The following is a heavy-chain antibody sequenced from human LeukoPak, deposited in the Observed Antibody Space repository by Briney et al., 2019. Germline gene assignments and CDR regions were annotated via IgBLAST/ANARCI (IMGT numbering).Heavy chain of an antibody. D-gene: IGHD3-3*01. V-gene: IGHV4-39*01. CDR2: IYYSGST. CDR1: GGSISSSSYC. J-gene: IGHJ3*02. CDR3: ARQETYYDFWSGYYPDAFDI. Sequence: SETLSLTCTVSGGSISSSSYCWGWIRQPPGKGLEWIGSIYYSGSTYYNPSLKSRVTISVDTSKNQFSLKLSSVTAADTAVYYCARQETYYDFWSGYYPDAFDIWGQGTMVTVSS.